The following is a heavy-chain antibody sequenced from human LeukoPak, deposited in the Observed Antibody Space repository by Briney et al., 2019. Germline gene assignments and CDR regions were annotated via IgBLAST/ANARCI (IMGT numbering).Heavy chain of an antibody. J-gene: IGHJ4*02. CDR3: ARFSQYYDSPTHYLDY. Sequence: GSLRLSCTGTTFTFGDYAMSWVRQPPGAGLEWLAYIYYTGSTNYNPSLKTRLTISVDTSKNQFSLRLNSVTAADTAVYYCARFSQYYDSPTHYLDYWGQGILVTVSS. CDR2: IYYTGST. D-gene: IGHD2/OR15-2a*01. V-gene: IGHV4-59*08. CDR1: TFTFGDYA.